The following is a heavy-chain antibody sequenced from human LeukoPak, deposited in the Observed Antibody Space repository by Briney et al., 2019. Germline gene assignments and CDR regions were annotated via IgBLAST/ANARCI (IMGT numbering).Heavy chain of an antibody. CDR1: GFTVSSNY. D-gene: IGHD3-10*01. CDR3: ARGLYYYGSSD. Sequence: PGGSLRLSCAASGFTVSSNYMSWVRQAPGRGLEWVSVIYTGGSTYYADSVKGRFTISRDNSKNTLYLQMNSLRAEDTAVYYCARGLYYYGSSDWGQGTLVTVSS. CDR2: IYTGGST. J-gene: IGHJ4*02. V-gene: IGHV3-53*01.